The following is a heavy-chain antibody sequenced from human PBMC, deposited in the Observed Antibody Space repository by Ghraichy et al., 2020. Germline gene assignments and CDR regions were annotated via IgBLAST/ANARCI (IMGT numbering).Heavy chain of an antibody. CDR1: GGSISSSSHY. D-gene: IGHD5-24*01. CDR3: ARIRAGMATTKYYFDY. CDR2: IYYSGST. J-gene: IGHJ4*02. V-gene: IGHV4-39*01. Sequence: SETLSLTCTVSGGSISSSSHYWGWIRQPPGKGLEWIGSIYYSGSTYYNPSLTSRVTISVDTSKNQFSLKLSSVTAADTAVFYCARIRAGMATTKYYFDYWGQGTLVTVSS.